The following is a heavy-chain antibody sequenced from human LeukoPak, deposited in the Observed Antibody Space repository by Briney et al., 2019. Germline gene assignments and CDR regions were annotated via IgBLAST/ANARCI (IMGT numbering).Heavy chain of an antibody. D-gene: IGHD1-20*01. CDR2: FEPEDGKT. V-gene: IGHV1-24*01. CDR3: ATLTGPAALDDY. Sequence: ASVKVSCKVSGYSLTELSMYWVRQIGGKGLEWMGGFEPEDGKTLYSQKFQGRLTVTEDTSTDTAYMELTSLRYEDTGVYYCATLTGPAALDDYWGQGTLVTVSS. CDR1: GYSLTELS. J-gene: IGHJ4*02.